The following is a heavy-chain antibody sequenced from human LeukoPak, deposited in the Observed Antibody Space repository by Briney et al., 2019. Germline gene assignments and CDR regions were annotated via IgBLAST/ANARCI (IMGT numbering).Heavy chain of an antibody. CDR3: ARVAYYDFWSGYYTDAYYYYMDV. Sequence: ASVKVSCKASGYTFTGYYMHWVRQAPGQGLEWMGWINPNSGGTNYAQKFQGRVTMTRDTSISTTYMELSRLRSDDTAVYYCARVAYYDFWSGYYTDAYYYYMDVWGKGTTVTVSS. CDR2: INPNSGGT. D-gene: IGHD3-3*01. J-gene: IGHJ6*03. V-gene: IGHV1-2*02. CDR1: GYTFTGYY.